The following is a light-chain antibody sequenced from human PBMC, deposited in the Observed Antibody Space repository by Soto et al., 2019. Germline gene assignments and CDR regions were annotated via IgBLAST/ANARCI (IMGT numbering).Light chain of an antibody. CDR2: DTS. CDR1: QSISQS. J-gene: IGKJ1*01. V-gene: IGKV3-15*01. Sequence: EVVLTQSPGTLSLSPGERATLSCRASQSISQSLAWYQQRPGQSPRLLIYDTSTRAPGISARFSGSGSGTEFTLTISTLQSEDFAVYYCQEYIQWPPGMFGQGTTVDMK. CDR3: QEYIQWPPGM.